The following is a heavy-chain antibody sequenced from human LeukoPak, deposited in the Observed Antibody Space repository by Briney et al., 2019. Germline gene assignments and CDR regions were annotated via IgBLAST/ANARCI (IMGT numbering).Heavy chain of an antibody. CDR3: VRDTQERWYRGWFAP. J-gene: IGHJ5*02. D-gene: IGHD5-18*01. CDR1: GFTFSDYY. V-gene: IGHV3-11*05. CDR2: ISGTTTYT. Sequence: PGGSLRLSCAASGFTFSDYYMSWIRQTPGKGLEWISYISGTTTYTDYAPSVKGRFTISRDNAKSSLYLQMNSLKTEDTAVYYCVRDTQERWYRGWFAPWGQGTLVTFSS.